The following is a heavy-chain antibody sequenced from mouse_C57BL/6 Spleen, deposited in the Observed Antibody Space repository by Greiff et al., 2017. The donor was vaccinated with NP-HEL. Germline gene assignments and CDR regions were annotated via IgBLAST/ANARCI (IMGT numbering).Heavy chain of an antibody. J-gene: IGHJ3*01. CDR2: ISSGGSYT. CDR3: ASHTAYYSNLAWFAY. D-gene: IGHD2-5*01. V-gene: IGHV5-6*01. CDR1: GFTFSSYG. Sequence: EVKLVESGGDLVKPGGSLKLSCAASGFTFSSYGMSWVRQTPDKRLEWVATISSGGSYTYYPDSVKGRFTISRDNAKNTLYLQMGSLKSEDTALYDCASHTAYYSNLAWFAYWGQGTLVTVSA.